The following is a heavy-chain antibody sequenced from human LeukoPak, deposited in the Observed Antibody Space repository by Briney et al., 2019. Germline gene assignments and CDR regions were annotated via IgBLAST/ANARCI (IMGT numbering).Heavy chain of an antibody. CDR2: ISSSSSYI. J-gene: IGHJ4*02. CDR3: ASHCSGGSCYGILYY. V-gene: IGHV3-21*01. D-gene: IGHD2-15*01. Sequence: GGSLRLSCAASGFTFSSYSMNWVRQAPGEGLEWVSSISSSSSYIYYADSVKGRFTISRDNAKNSLYLQMNSLRAEDTAVYYCASHCSGGSCYGILYYWGQGTLVTVSS. CDR1: GFTFSSYS.